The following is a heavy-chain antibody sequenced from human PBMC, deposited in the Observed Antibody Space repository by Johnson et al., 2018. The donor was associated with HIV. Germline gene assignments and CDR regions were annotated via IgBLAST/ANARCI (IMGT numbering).Heavy chain of an antibody. CDR3: ARVEQLGAFDI. Sequence: VQVVESGGGLVQPGGSLRLSCAASGFTFSHYWMHWVRQAPGKGLVWVSRIYSDGSSTSYADFVKGRFTISRDNSKNTLYLQMNSLRVEDTAVYYCARVEQLGAFDIWGQGTMVTVSS. V-gene: IGHV3-74*01. CDR2: IYSDGSST. CDR1: GFTFSHYW. D-gene: IGHD6-6*01. J-gene: IGHJ3*02.